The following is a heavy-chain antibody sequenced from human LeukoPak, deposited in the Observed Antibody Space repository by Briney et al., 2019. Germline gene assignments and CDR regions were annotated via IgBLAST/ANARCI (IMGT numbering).Heavy chain of an antibody. CDR3: ARTENYIPEDCFDP. D-gene: IGHD5-24*01. Sequence: SETLSLTCSVSGGSIGSSSYCWGWIRQPPGKGLEWIGTICYSGSTFYNPSLKSRVTLSVDTSKNQFSLKLSSVTAADTAVYYCARTENYIPEDCFDPWGRGTLVTVSS. CDR1: GGSIGSSSYC. J-gene: IGHJ5*02. CDR2: ICYSGST. V-gene: IGHV4-39*01.